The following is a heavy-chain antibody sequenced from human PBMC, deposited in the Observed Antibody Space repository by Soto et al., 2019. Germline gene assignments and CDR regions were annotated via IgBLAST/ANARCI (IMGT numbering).Heavy chain of an antibody. V-gene: IGHV4-31*03. J-gene: IGHJ6*02. CDR1: GGSISSGGYY. CDR3: RGANRYGMDV. CDR2: IYYSGST. Sequence: QVQLQESGPGLVKPSQTLSLTCTVSGGSISSGGYYWSWLRQHPGKGLEWIGYIYYSGSTYYNPSLKSRVTISVDTSKNQCSLKLSSVTAADTAVYYCRGANRYGMDVWGQGTTVTVSS. D-gene: IGHD3-10*01.